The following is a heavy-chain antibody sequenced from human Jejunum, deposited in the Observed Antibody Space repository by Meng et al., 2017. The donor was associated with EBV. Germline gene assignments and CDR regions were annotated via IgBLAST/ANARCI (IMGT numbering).Heavy chain of an antibody. J-gene: IGHJ6*02. Sequence: QVELGESGGGVVQPGRSLRLSCAASGFIFSTYGMHWVRQAPGKGLEWVAVISYDGTIKSYADSVKGRFTVSRDSPKNTLYLQMNSLRTEDTALYYCAKAGSAYDIGAMDVWGQGTTVTVSS. V-gene: IGHV3-30*18. D-gene: IGHD5-12*01. CDR1: GFIFSTYG. CDR2: ISYDGTIK. CDR3: AKAGSAYDIGAMDV.